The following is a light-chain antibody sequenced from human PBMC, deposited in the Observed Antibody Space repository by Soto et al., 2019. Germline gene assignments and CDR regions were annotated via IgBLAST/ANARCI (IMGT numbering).Light chain of an antibody. J-gene: IGLJ2*01. V-gene: IGLV1-44*01. CDR2: SDN. CDR1: SSNIGTNT. Sequence: QSVLTQPPSASGTPGQRVTISCSGSSSNIGTNTVIWYQQLPGAAPKPLIYSDNQRPSGVPDRFSGSKSGTSASLAISGLQYEDEADYYCAAWDVSLVVFGGGTKLTVL. CDR3: AAWDVSLVV.